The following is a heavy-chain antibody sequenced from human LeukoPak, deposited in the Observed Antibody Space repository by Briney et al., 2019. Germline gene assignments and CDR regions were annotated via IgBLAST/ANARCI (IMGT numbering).Heavy chain of an antibody. CDR3: ARRVAAAGIDYFDY. Sequence: SETLSLTCTVSGGSISSYYWSWIRQPPRKGLEWIGYIYYSGSTNYNPSLKSRVTISVDTSKNQFSLKLSSVTAADTAVYYCARRVAAAGIDYFDYWGQGTLVTVSS. D-gene: IGHD6-13*01. J-gene: IGHJ4*02. CDR2: IYYSGST. CDR1: GGSISSYY. V-gene: IGHV4-59*08.